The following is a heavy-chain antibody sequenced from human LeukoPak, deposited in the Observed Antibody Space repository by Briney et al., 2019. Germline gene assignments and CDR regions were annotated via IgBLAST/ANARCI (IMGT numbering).Heavy chain of an antibody. V-gene: IGHV4-59*01. D-gene: IGHD3-22*01. Sequence: SETLSLTCIVSGGFSSSYFWSWMRQPPGKGLEVIGYIYYSGSTNYNPSLKSRVTISVDTSKNQFSLKLSSVTAADTAVYYCARDQLGGYYYDYWGQGTLVTVSS. J-gene: IGHJ4*02. CDR1: GGFSSSYF. CDR2: IYYSGST. CDR3: ARDQLGGYYYDY.